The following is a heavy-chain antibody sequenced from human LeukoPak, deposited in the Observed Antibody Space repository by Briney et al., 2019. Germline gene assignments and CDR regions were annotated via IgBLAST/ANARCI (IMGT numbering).Heavy chain of an antibody. Sequence: GGSLRLSCAASEFTFSRPPMHWVRQAPGKGLEWVAFVSSDGSSKYYGDSVKGRFIISRDSSENMLHLQMNSLRAEDTAVYYCASWRGSGSGSFSGPLDYWGQGTLVTVSS. D-gene: IGHD3-10*01. CDR3: ASWRGSGSGSFSGPLDY. CDR2: VSSDGSSK. V-gene: IGHV3-30-3*01. CDR1: EFTFSRPP. J-gene: IGHJ4*02.